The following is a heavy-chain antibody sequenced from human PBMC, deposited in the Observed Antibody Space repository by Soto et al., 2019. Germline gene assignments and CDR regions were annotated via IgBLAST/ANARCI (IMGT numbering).Heavy chain of an antibody. J-gene: IGHJ4*02. Sequence: QVQLVESGGGVVQPGRSLRLSCAASGFTFSSYAMHWVRQAPGKGLEWVAVIWYDGSNKYYADSVKGRFTISRDNSKNTLYLQMNSLRAEDTAVYYCARGGGYSYGYGDYWGQGTLVTVSS. CDR2: IWYDGSNK. D-gene: IGHD5-18*01. CDR1: GFTFSSYA. V-gene: IGHV3-33*08. CDR3: ARGGGYSYGYGDY.